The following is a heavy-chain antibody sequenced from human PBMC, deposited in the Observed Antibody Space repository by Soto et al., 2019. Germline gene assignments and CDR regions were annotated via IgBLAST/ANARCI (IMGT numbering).Heavy chain of an antibody. D-gene: IGHD3-22*01. J-gene: IGHJ4*02. CDR3: ARDEPYYYDSSGYLGGYAVDY. CDR1: GFTFSSYS. CDR2: ISSSSSTI. Sequence: GGSLRLSCAASGFTFSSYSMNWVRQAPGKGLEWVSYISSSSSTIYYADSVKGRFTISRDNAKNSLYRQMNSLRDEDTAVYYCARDEPYYYDSSGYLGGYAVDYWGQGTLVTVSS. V-gene: IGHV3-48*02.